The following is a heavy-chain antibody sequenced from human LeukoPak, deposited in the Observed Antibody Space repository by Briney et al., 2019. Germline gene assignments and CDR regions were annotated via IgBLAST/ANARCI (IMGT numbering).Heavy chain of an antibody. J-gene: IGHJ6*02. V-gene: IGHV3-30*18. Sequence: GGSLRLSCAASGFTLSSYGMSWVRQAPGKGLEWVAVISYDGSNKYYADSVKGRFTIPRDNSKNTLYLQMNSLRAEDTAVYYCAKDRRATTDYYYGMDVWGQGTTVTVSS. CDR2: ISYDGSNK. CDR3: AKDRRATTDYYYGMDV. CDR1: GFTLSSYG. D-gene: IGHD1-26*01.